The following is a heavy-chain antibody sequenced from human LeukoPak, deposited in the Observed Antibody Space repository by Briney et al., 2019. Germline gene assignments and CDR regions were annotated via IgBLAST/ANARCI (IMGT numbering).Heavy chain of an antibody. Sequence: GASVKVSCKASGYTFTGYYMHWVRQAPGQGLEWMGLINPNSGCTNYAQKFQGRVTMTRDTSISTDYMELSRLRPEDTAVYYVVKDRYPYSSSWYVYWGQGTLVTVSS. J-gene: IGHJ4*02. CDR1: GYTFTGYY. CDR3: VKDRYPYSSSWYVY. CDR2: INPNSGCT. D-gene: IGHD6-13*01. V-gene: IGHV1-2*02.